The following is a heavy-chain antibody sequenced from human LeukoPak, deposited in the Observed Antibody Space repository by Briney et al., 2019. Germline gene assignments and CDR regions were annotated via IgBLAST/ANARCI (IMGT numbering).Heavy chain of an antibody. CDR1: XXXXTSYD. CDR3: ARGRWLVT. D-gene: IGHD6-19*01. J-gene: IGHJ3*01. CDR2: MNPNSGNT. V-gene: IGHV1-8*01. Sequence: KVSCXXXXXXXTSYDXNWVRQATGQGLEWMGWMNPNSGNTGYAQKFQGRVTMTRNTSISTAYMELSSLRSEDTAVYYCARGRWLVTWGQGTMVTVSS.